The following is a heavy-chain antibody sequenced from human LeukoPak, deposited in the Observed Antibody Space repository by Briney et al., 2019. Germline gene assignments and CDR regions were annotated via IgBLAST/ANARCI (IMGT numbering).Heavy chain of an antibody. V-gene: IGHV3-30*18. CDR1: GFTLSRHD. D-gene: IGHD6-13*01. Sequence: PGRSLRLSCVASGFTLSRHDMNWVRQAPGKGLEWVAVISYDGSNKYYADSVRGRFTISRDNSKNTLYLQMNSLRTEDTAVYYCAKGVSSSWSNDAFDIWGQGTMVTVSS. J-gene: IGHJ3*02. CDR2: ISYDGSNK. CDR3: AKGVSSSWSNDAFDI.